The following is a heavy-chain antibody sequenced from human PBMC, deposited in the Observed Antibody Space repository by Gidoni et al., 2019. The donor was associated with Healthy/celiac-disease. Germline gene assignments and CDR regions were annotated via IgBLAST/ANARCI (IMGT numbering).Heavy chain of an antibody. J-gene: IGHJ6*02. CDR3: ARVAGYYDFWSGPPDYYYYYYGMDV. D-gene: IGHD3-3*01. CDR2: SSSSRSTI. CDR1: GFPLRTHR. V-gene: IGHV3-48*02. Sequence: EVPLVESGGGLVQPGGSLRLSSAASGFPLRTHRMNCVRQPPGTGLEWVSDSSSSRSTIYDADSVKGRFTSARDNAKNSLYLQMNSLRDEDTAVYYCARVAGYYDFWSGPPDYYYYYYGMDVWGQGTTVTVSS.